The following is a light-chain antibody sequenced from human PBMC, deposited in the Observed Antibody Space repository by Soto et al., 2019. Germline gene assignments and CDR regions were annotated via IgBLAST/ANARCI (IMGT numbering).Light chain of an antibody. CDR1: QSVRTN. CDR2: GAS. J-gene: IGKJ4*01. Sequence: IVMTQSPATLSLSPLYIATLSFSSSQSVRTNLAWYQLTPGQAPRLLIYGASTRATGVPARFSGTGSGTDFTLTISSLQSDDFALYYCQQYNDWPPINFGGGTKVDIK. CDR3: QQYNDWPPIN. V-gene: IGKV3-15*01.